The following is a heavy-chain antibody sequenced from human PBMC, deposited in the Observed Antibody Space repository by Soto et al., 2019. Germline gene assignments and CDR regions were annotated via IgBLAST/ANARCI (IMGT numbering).Heavy chain of an antibody. J-gene: IGHJ4*02. V-gene: IGHV4-34*01. D-gene: IGHD5-12*01. CDR2: INHSGST. CDR1: GGSFSGYY. Sequence: SETLSLTCAVYGGSFSGYYWSWIRQPPGKGLEWIGEINHSGSTNYNPSLKSRVTISVDTSKNQFSLKLSSVTAADTAVYYCARGWRWLQSYRNQDYWGQGTLVTVSS. CDR3: ARGWRWLQSYRNQDY.